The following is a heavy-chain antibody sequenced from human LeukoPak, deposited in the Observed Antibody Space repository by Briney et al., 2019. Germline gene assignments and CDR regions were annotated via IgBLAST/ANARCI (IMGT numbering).Heavy chain of an antibody. D-gene: IGHD3-9*01. Sequence: ASVKVSCKASGYTFTSYGISWVRQAPGQGLEWMGWISAYNGNTNYAQKLQGRVTMTTDTSTSTAYMELRSLRSDDTAVYYCPRASYDILTGYKTDDYWGQGTLVTVSS. CDR2: ISAYNGNT. CDR3: PRASYDILTGYKTDDY. J-gene: IGHJ4*02. V-gene: IGHV1-18*01. CDR1: GYTFTSYG.